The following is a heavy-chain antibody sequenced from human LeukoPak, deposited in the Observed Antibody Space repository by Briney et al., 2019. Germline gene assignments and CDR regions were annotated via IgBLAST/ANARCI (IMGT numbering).Heavy chain of an antibody. V-gene: IGHV1-69*13. J-gene: IGHJ4*02. CDR1: GGTFSSYA. Sequence: SVKVSCKASGGTFSSYAISWVRQAPGQGLEWMGGIIPIFGTANYAQKFQGRVTITADESTSTAYMELSSLRSEDTAVYCCARVGNRDGYSFDYWGQGTLVTVSS. D-gene: IGHD5-24*01. CDR3: ARVGNRDGYSFDY. CDR2: IIPIFGTA.